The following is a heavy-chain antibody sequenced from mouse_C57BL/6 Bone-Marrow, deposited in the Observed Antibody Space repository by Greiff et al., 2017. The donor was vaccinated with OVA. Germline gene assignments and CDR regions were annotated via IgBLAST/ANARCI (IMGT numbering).Heavy chain of an antibody. CDR1: GYTFTSYW. Sequence: VQLQQPGAELVRPGTSVKLSCKASGYTFTSYWMHWVKQRPGQGLEWIGVIDPSDSYTNYNQKFKGKATLTVDTSSSTAYMQLSSLTSEDSAVYYCARGIYYGNPYYAMDYWGQGTSVTVSS. D-gene: IGHD2-1*01. J-gene: IGHJ4*01. CDR2: IDPSDSYT. V-gene: IGHV1-59*01. CDR3: ARGIYYGNPYYAMDY.